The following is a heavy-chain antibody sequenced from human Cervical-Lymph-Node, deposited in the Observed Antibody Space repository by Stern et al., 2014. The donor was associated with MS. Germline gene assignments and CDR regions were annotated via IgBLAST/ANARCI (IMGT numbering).Heavy chain of an antibody. V-gene: IGHV1-69*01. J-gene: IGHJ6*02. CDR2: VIPIFGTV. D-gene: IGHD2-2*02. Sequence: VQLLESGAEVKKPGSSVKVSCQTSGGTFSSHAINWVRQAPGQGLEWMGWVIPIFGTVDYAQKFQGRLTITADESTNTAYMELSSLRSEDTAVYYCARDQIPYYYYGMDVWGQGTTVTVSS. CDR3: ARDQIPYYYYGMDV. CDR1: GGTFSSHA.